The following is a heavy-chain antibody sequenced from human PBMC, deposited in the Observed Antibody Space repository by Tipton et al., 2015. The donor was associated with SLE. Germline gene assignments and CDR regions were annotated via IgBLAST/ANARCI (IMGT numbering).Heavy chain of an antibody. V-gene: IGHV4-59*08. D-gene: IGHD6-19*01. CDR1: GGSISTFR. Sequence: TLSLTCTVSGGSISTFRWNWLRQTPEKGLEWIGYIYKSGFTNYNPSLDSRITMSLDTSRNQFSLRLTSVTAADTAVYYCARHGASSGWAYYFDYWGQGALVTVSS. CDR2: IYKSGFT. CDR3: ARHGASSGWAYYFDY. J-gene: IGHJ4*02.